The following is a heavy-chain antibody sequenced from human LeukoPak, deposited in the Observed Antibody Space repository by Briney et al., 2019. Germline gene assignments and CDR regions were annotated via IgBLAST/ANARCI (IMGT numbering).Heavy chain of an antibody. J-gene: IGHJ3*01. Sequence: PGGSLRLSCAASGFIFKNYAMAWARQPPGKGLEWVSVSSGSGTHAYYAASVKGRFTISRDNSNNTLYLQMNSLRAEDTAVYYCAKRAAYSRSSLVLPFDAFDLWGQGTMVTVSS. D-gene: IGHD6-6*01. V-gene: IGHV3-23*01. CDR1: GFIFKNYA. CDR2: SSGSGTHA. CDR3: AKRAAYSRSSLVLPFDAFDL.